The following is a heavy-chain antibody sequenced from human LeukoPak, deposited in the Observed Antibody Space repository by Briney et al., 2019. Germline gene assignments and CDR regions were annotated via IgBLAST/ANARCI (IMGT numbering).Heavy chain of an antibody. CDR2: SSSSSRTI. V-gene: IGHV3-48*02. Sequence: GGSLRLSCAASGFSFNDYSMNWVRQAPGKGLELVSYSSSSSRTIDYADSLKGRFTISRDNAKNSLYLQMNSLRDEDTALYYCARDRFYAFDIWGQGTMVTVPS. CDR1: GFSFNDYS. J-gene: IGHJ3*02. CDR3: ARDRFYAFDI.